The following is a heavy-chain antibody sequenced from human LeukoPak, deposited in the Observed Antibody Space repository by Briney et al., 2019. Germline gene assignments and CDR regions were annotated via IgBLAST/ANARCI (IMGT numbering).Heavy chain of an antibody. CDR2: IYTSVST. Sequence: PSEALSLTCTVSGGSISSYYWSWIRQPAGKGLEWIGRIYTSVSTNYNPSLKSRVTMSVDTSKNQFSLKLSSVTAADTAVYYCARDYAWENTYYYDSSGYFAFDIWGQGTMVTVSS. CDR1: GGSISSYY. V-gene: IGHV4-4*07. CDR3: ARDYAWENTYYYDSSGYFAFDI. D-gene: IGHD3-22*01. J-gene: IGHJ3*02.